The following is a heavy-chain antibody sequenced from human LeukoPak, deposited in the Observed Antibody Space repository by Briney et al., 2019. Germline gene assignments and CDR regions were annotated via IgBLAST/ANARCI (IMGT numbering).Heavy chain of an antibody. CDR2: ITGGST. CDR1: GFTFSNYA. Sequence: GGSLRLSCAASGFTFSNYAMSWVRQAPGKGLEWVSAITGGSTYYADSVKGRFTISRDNSKNTLYLQMNSLRAEDTAVYYCAKRGVAVADLFDYWGQGTLVTVSS. J-gene: IGHJ4*02. D-gene: IGHD6-19*01. V-gene: IGHV3-23*01. CDR3: AKRGVAVADLFDY.